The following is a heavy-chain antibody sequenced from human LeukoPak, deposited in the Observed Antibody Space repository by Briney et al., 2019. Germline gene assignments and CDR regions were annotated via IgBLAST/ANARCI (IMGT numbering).Heavy chain of an antibody. V-gene: IGHV4-34*01. CDR1: GGSISGYY. CDR3: ASIVVVPAASLYYFDY. CDR2: INHSGST. J-gene: IGHJ4*02. D-gene: IGHD2-2*01. Sequence: SETQSLTCAVYGGSISGYYWSWIRQPPGKGLEWIGDINHSGSTNYNPSLKSRVTISVDTSKNQFSLKLSSVTAADTAVYYCASIVVVPAASLYYFDYWGQGTLVTVSS.